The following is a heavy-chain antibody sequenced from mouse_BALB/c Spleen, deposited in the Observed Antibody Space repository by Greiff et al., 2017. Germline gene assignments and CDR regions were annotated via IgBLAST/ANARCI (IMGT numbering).Heavy chain of an antibody. CDR1: GYTFTSYW. CDR3: ARSIYDEDYFDY. J-gene: IGHJ2*01. Sequence: VQLQQSGAELVKPGASVKLSCKTSGYTFTSYWIQWVKQRPGQGLGWIGEIFPGTGTTYYNEKFKGKATLTIDTSSSTAYMQLSSLTSEDSAVYFCARSIYDEDYFDYWGQGTTLTVSS. V-gene: IGHV1S132*01. D-gene: IGHD2-12*01. CDR2: IFPGTGTT.